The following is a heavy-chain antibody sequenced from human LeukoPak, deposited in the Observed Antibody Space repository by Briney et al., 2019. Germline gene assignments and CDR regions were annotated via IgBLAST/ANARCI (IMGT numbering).Heavy chain of an antibody. J-gene: IGHJ4*02. CDR3: ARGFTITMIPASNFDY. D-gene: IGHD3-22*01. Sequence: ASVKVSRKASGYTFTGYYMHWVRQAPGQGLEWMGWINPNSGGTNYAQKFQGRVTMTRDTSISTAYMELSRLRSDDTAVYYCARGFTITMIPASNFDYWGEGTLVTVSS. CDR1: GYTFTGYY. CDR2: INPNSGGT. V-gene: IGHV1-2*02.